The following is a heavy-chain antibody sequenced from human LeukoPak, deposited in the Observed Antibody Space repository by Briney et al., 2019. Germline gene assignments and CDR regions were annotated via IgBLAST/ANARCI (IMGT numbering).Heavy chain of an antibody. CDR1: GFTSSSYA. V-gene: IGHV3-23*01. J-gene: IGHJ4*02. Sequence: GGSLRLSCAASGFTSSSYAMSWVRQAPGKGLEWVSSITGSGGSTYYADSVKGRLTISRDNSKNTLYLQMDNLRAEDTAVYYCAKGMGIQLERRGTGYYFDYWGQGTLVTVSS. CDR3: AKGMGIQLERRGTGYYFDY. D-gene: IGHD1-1*01. CDR2: ITGSGGST.